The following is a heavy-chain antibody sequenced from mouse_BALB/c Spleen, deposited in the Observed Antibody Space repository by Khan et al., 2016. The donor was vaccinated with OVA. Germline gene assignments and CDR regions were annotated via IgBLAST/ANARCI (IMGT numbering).Heavy chain of an antibody. V-gene: IGHV14-3*02. D-gene: IGHD1-1*01. CDR1: GFNIKDTY. Sequence: VQLQQSGAELVKPGASVKLSCTASGFNIKDTYMHWMKQRPEQGLEWIGRIDPANTNTKYDPKFQGKATITAATSTNTAYLRLSSLTSEDTAVYSCTPYFFGSSKYFDYWGQGTTLTVSS. CDR2: IDPANTNT. CDR3: TPYFFGSSKYFDY. J-gene: IGHJ2*01.